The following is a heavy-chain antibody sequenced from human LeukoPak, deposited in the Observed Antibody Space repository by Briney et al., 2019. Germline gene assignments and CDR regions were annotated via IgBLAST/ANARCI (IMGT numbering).Heavy chain of an antibody. CDR2: INSDGSST. Sequence: GGSLRLSCAASGFTFSSYGMHWVRQAPGKGLEWVSRINSDGSSTSYADSVKGRFTISRDNAKNTLYLQMNSLRAEDTAVYYCARAQSSGWYIYFDYWGQGTLVTVSS. J-gene: IGHJ4*02. D-gene: IGHD6-19*01. CDR3: ARAQSSGWYIYFDY. CDR1: GFTFSSYG. V-gene: IGHV3-74*01.